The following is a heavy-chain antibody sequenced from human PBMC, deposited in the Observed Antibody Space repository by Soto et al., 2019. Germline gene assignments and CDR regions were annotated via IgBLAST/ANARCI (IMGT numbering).Heavy chain of an antibody. CDR2: ISSSSSPI. J-gene: IGHJ4*02. CDR1: GFAFSTYS. D-gene: IGHD5-18*01. V-gene: IGHV3-48*02. CDR3: ARRGYNYGRRIDY. Sequence: EVHLVESGGGLVQPGGSLRLSCAASGFAFSTYSMHWVRQAPGKGLEWVSYISSSSSPIYYADSVKGRFTISRDNAKNSLYLQINSLRDEDTAVYYCARRGYNYGRRIDYWVQGTLVTVSS.